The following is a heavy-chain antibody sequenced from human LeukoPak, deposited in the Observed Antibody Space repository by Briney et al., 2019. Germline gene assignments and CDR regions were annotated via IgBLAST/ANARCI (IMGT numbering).Heavy chain of an antibody. Sequence: GGSLRLSCVASGFTFDNYAMHWVRQAPGKGLEWVSGISWNSGSIGYAGSVKGRFTISRDNAKNSLYLQMNSLRVEDMALYYCAKGWSSSPFGLIDYWGQGTLVTVSS. CDR1: GFTFDNYA. V-gene: IGHV3-9*03. J-gene: IGHJ4*02. CDR2: ISWNSGSI. CDR3: AKGWSSSPFGLIDY. D-gene: IGHD6-6*01.